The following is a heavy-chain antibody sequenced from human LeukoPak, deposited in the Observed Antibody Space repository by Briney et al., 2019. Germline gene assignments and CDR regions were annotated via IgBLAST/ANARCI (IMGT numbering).Heavy chain of an antibody. CDR2: IYYSGRP. Sequence: PSETLSLTCTVSGGSISSYYWSWIRQPPGKGLEWIGNIYYSGRPYCNPSLKSRVTMSVDTSKNQFSLKLSSVTAADTAVYYCARVRYGSGSLYYYYYYMDVWGKGTTVTISS. D-gene: IGHD3-10*01. V-gene: IGHV4-59*04. CDR1: GGSISSYY. CDR3: ARVRYGSGSLYYYYYYMDV. J-gene: IGHJ6*03.